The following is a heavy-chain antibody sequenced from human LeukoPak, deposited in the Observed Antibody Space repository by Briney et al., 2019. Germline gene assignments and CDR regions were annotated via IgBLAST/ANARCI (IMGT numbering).Heavy chain of an antibody. D-gene: IGHD2-2*02. CDR3: AGEVDCSSTSCYNEGWFDP. CDR2: ISSSGSYI. CDR1: GFTFSTYS. Sequence: GGSLRLSCAASGFTFSTYSMNWVRQAPGKGLEWVSSISSSGSYIYYADSVKGRFTISGDNAKNSLYLQMNSLRAEDTAVYYCAGEVDCSSTSCYNEGWFDPWGQGTLVTVSS. V-gene: IGHV3-21*01. J-gene: IGHJ5*02.